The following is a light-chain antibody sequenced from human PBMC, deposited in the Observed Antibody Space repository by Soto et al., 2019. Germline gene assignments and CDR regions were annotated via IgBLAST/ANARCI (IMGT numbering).Light chain of an antibody. CDR3: QQYGRLPLS. V-gene: IGKV3-20*01. CDR1: QSLSNSF. J-gene: IGKJ4*01. CDR2: GAS. Sequence: EILLTQSPGTLSLSPGDRATLSCRASQSLSNSFFAWYQQKPGQTPRLLISGASIRATDIPDRFSGSGSGTDFTLTISRLEPEDFAVYFCQQYGRLPLSFGGGTKVEIK.